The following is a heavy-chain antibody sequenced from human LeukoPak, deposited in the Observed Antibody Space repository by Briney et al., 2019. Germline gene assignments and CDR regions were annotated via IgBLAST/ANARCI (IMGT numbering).Heavy chain of an antibody. D-gene: IGHD2-2*01. V-gene: IGHV1-69*05. J-gene: IGHJ4*02. CDR2: IIPIFGTA. CDR3: AREGYCSSTSCPADY. CDR1: GGTFSSYA. Sequence: SVKVSCKASGGTFSSYAISWVRQAPGQGLEWMGGIIPIFGTANYAQKFQGRFTITTDESTSTAYMELSSLRSEDTAVYYCAREGYCSSTSCPADYWGQGTLVTVSS.